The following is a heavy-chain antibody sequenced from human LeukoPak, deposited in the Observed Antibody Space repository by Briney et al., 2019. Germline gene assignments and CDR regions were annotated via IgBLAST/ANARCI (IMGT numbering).Heavy chain of an antibody. J-gene: IGHJ3*02. CDR3: ARSRYLDWGGAFDM. CDR1: GFTFSSYG. CDR2: IYSDGST. V-gene: IGHV3-66*01. Sequence: PGGSLRLSCAASGFTFSSYGVTWVRQAPGKGLEWVSVIYSDGSTYYADSVRGRFTMSRDDSKNTVYLQLNRLRGEDTAIYYCARSRYLDWGGAFDMWGQGTTVTVSS. D-gene: IGHD3-9*01.